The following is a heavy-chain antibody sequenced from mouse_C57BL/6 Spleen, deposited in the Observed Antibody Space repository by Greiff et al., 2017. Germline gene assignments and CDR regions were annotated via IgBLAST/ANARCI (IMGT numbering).Heavy chain of an antibody. CDR2: ILPGSGST. D-gene: IGHD2-2*01. V-gene: IGHV1-9*01. CDR1: GYTFTGYW. J-gene: IGHJ3*01. CDR3: ARSTIYYGYTWFAY. Sequence: VQLQQSGAELMKPGASVKLSCKATGYTFTGYWIEWVKQRPGHGLEWIGEILPGSGSTYYNEKFKGKATFTADTSSNTAYMQLSSLTTEDSAIYYCARSTIYYGYTWFAYWGQGTLVTVSA.